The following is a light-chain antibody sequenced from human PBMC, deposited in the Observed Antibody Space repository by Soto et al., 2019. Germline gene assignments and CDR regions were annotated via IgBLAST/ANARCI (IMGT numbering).Light chain of an antibody. CDR2: VAS. J-gene: IGKJ1*01. CDR3: QKYDSAPWT. CDR1: QGISKY. Sequence: DVQMTQSPSSLSASVGDRVTITCRASQGISKYLAWYQQKPGKVPRLLIYVASTLQSGVPSRFSGSGSGTDFILTISSLQPEDVATYYCQKYDSAPWTFGQGTKLEIK. V-gene: IGKV1-27*01.